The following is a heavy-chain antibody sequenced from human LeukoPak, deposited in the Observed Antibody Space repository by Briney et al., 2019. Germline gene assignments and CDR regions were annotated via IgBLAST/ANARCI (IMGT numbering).Heavy chain of an antibody. D-gene: IGHD3-10*01. J-gene: IGHJ6*04. CDR3: ASSSGYGMDV. Sequence: SETLSLTCPVSGGSISSGGYYWSWIRQHPGTGLEWIGYIYYSGSTYYNPSLKSRVTISVDTSKNQFSLKVSSVTAADTAVYYCASSSGYGMDVWGKGTTVTVSS. V-gene: IGHV4-31*03. CDR2: IYYSGST. CDR1: GGSISSGGYY.